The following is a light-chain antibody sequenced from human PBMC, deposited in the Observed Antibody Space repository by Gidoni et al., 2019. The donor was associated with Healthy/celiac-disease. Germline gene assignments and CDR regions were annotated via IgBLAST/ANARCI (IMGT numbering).Light chain of an antibody. CDR1: SSDVGGYNY. Sequence: QSALTQPRSVSGSPGQAVTISFTGTSSDVGGYNYVSWYQQHPGKAPKLMIYDVSKRPSGVPDRFSGSKSGNTASLTISGLQAEDEADYSCCSYAGSYTGVFGGGTKLTVL. J-gene: IGLJ3*02. CDR2: DVS. V-gene: IGLV2-11*01. CDR3: CSYAGSYTGV.